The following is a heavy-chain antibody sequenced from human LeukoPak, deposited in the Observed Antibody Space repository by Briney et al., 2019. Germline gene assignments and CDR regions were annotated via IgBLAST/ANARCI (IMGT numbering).Heavy chain of an antibody. Sequence: GGSLRLSCAASGFTFSSYAMHWVRQAPGKGLEWVAVISYDGSNKYYADSVKGRFTISRDNSKNTLYLQMNSLRAEDTAVYYCARDGIVATMGKFDYWGQGTLVTVSS. CDR2: ISYDGSNK. V-gene: IGHV3-30-3*01. CDR3: ARDGIVATMGKFDY. CDR1: GFTFSSYA. D-gene: IGHD5-12*01. J-gene: IGHJ4*02.